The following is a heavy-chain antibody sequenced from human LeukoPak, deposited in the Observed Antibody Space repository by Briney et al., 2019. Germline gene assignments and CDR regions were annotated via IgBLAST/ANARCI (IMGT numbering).Heavy chain of an antibody. CDR3: AKSRGSTLFDS. D-gene: IGHD1-26*01. J-gene: IGHJ4*03. V-gene: IGHV3-23*01. CDR1: GFTFSSYS. Sequence: GGSLRLSCAASGFTFSSYSMNWVRQAPGKGLEWVSGINGGGDKTYYRDSVKGRITISRDNSKNTLYLQMNSLRAEDTAIYYCAKSRGSTLFDSWGQGTTVIVSS. CDR2: INGGGDKT.